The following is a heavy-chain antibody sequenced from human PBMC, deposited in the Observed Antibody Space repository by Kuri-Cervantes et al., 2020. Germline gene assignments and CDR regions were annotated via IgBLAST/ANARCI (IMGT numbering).Heavy chain of an antibody. CDR3: ARVGRSTRPGY. D-gene: IGHD6-6*01. J-gene: IGHJ4*02. CDR2: IKCDGSEK. CDR1: GFTYSSSW. V-gene: IGHV3-52*01. Sequence: GGSLRLSCAASGFTYSSSWMHWVCQAPEKGLEWVADIKCDGSEKYYVDSVKGRLTIPRDNAKNSLYLQMNSLRGEDTAVYYCARVGRSTRPGYWGQGTLVTVSS.